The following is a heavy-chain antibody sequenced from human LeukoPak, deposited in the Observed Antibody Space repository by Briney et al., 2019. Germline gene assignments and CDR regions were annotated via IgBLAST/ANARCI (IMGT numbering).Heavy chain of an antibody. V-gene: IGHV3-43D*03. CDR2: ISWDGGST. CDR1: GFTFEDFA. Sequence: PGGSLRLSCAASGFTFEDFAMHWVRQAPGKGLEWVSLISWDGGSTYYADSVKGRFTISRDNSKNSLYLQMNSLRAEDTALYYCAKDGGSGKPWVYYNYYYMDVWGKGTTVTVSS. D-gene: IGHD3-10*01. J-gene: IGHJ6*03. CDR3: AKDGGSGKPWVYYNYYYMDV.